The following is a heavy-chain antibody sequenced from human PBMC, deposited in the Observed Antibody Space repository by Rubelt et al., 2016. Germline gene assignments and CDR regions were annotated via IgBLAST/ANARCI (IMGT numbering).Heavy chain of an antibody. CDR2: ISAYNGNQ. D-gene: IGHD3-10*01. J-gene: IGHJ5*02. V-gene: IGHV1-18*01. CDR1: GYTFTSYG. Sequence: VQLVQSGAEVKKPGASVKVSCKASGYTFTSYGISWLRQAPGQGLEWMGWISAYNGNQNYVQKFQGRGTITRDASGSTAYMGLSSRRSEDTAVYYCARPGGLTNWFDPWGQGTLVTVSS. CDR3: ARPGGLTNWFDP.